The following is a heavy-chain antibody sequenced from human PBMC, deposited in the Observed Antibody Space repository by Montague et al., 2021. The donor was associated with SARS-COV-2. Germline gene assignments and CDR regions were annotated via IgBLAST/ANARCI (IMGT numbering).Heavy chain of an antibody. CDR2: IYSSGST. D-gene: IGHD4-17*01. CDR1: GGSIRSGSYY. V-gene: IGHV4-61*02. J-gene: IGHJ6*02. CDR3: ARDYGDYSYYYGLDV. Sequence: TLSLTCTVSGGSIRSGSYYWSWIRQPAGKGLEWIGRIYSSGSTNYNPSPKSRVTMSADTSKNQFTLKVSSVTAADTAVYYCARDYGDYSYYYGLDVWGQGTTVTVSS.